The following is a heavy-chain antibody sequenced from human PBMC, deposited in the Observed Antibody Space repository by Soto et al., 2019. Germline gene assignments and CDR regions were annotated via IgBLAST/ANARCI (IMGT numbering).Heavy chain of an antibody. D-gene: IGHD1-7*01. J-gene: IGHJ4*02. CDR1: GFTFSDYY. CDR2: SRDKGNSYST. Sequence: EVQLVESGGGLVQPGGSLRLSCAGSGFTFSDYYIDWVRQAPGKGLEWVGRSRDKGNSYSTDYAASVKGRFTISRDASKNSLFLQMNSLKTEDTALYYCTSCITGTTSSDYGGQGTLVTVSS. V-gene: IGHV3-72*01. CDR3: TSCITGTTSSDY.